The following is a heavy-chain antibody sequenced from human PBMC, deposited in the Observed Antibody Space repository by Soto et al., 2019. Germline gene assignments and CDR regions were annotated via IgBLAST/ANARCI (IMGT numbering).Heavy chain of an antibody. J-gene: IGHJ4*02. CDR1: GGTFSSYA. Sequence: SVKVSCKASGGTFSSYAISWVRQAPGQGLEWMGGIIPIFGTANYAQKFQGRVTITADESTSTAYMELSSLRSEDTAVYYCARGMNRRFGELMDSFDYRGQGTLVTVSS. CDR2: IIPIFGTA. D-gene: IGHD3-10*01. V-gene: IGHV1-69*13. CDR3: ARGMNRRFGELMDSFDY.